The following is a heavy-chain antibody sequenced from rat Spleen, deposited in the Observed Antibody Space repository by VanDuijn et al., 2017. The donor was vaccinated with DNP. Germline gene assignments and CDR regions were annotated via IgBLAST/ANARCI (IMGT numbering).Heavy chain of an antibody. CDR1: GFTFNNYW. J-gene: IGHJ3*01. CDR2: INTSGGKT. Sequence: EVQLVESGGDLVQPGRSLKLSCVASGFTFNNYWMTWIRQVPGKGLEWVASINTSGGKTYYRDSVKGRFTISRDNAKSTLYLQMDSLRSEDTATYYCARSTITAISNWFAYWGQGTLVSVSS. V-gene: IGHV5-31*01. D-gene: IGHD1-2*01. CDR3: ARSTITAISNWFAY.